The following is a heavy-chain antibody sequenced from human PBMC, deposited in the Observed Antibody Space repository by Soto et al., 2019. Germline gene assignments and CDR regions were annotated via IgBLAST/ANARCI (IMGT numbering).Heavy chain of an antibody. CDR1: GDSIRNGEYY. J-gene: IGHJ4*02. CDR2: IYYSGST. Sequence: QVQLQESGPGLVKPSQTLSLTCTVSGDSIRNGEYYWTWIRQHPGKGLEWIGYIYYSGSTYYSPCKTGQLSISVDTSREQYSLKLSSVTDADTAEYFCARTTQCRQIWCKFDHCGQGTLVSVSS. CDR3: ARTTQCRQIWCKFDH. V-gene: IGHV4-31*01. D-gene: IGHD2-8*01.